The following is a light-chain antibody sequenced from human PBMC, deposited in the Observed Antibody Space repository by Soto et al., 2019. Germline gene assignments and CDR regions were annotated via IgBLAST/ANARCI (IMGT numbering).Light chain of an antibody. J-gene: IGLJ2*01. CDR2: EVT. V-gene: IGLV2-14*01. CDR3: SSYTSSNTLVV. Sequence: QSVLTQPASVSGSPGQSITISCTGTSSDVGGYDYVSWYQQHPGKAPKLMVYEVTKRPSGVSTRFSGSKSGNTASLNITGLQSEDESDYFCSSYTSSNTLVVFGGGTKLTVL. CDR1: SSDVGGYDY.